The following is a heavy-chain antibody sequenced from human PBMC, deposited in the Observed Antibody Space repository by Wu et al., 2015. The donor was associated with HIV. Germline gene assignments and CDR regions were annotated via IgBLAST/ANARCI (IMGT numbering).Heavy chain of an antibody. Sequence: QVQLVQSGAEVKKPGASVKVSCKASGYTFTGYYMHWVRQAPGQGLEWMGWINPNSGGTNYAQKFQGRVTMTRDTSISTAYMELSRLRSDDTAVYYCARDRLGVVVITKVFDYWGQGTLVTVSS. V-gene: IGHV1-2*02. D-gene: IGHD3-22*01. J-gene: IGHJ4*02. CDR3: ARDRLGVVVITKVFDY. CDR2: INPNSGGT. CDR1: GYTFTGYY.